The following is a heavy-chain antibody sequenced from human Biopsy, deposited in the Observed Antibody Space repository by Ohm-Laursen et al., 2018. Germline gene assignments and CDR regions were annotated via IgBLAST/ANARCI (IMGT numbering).Heavy chain of an antibody. J-gene: IGHJ6*02. CDR1: GFKFDDYG. V-gene: IGHV3-9*01. CDR3: AKDLHNYGMDV. Sequence: SLRLSCAASGFKFDDYGMNWVRQVPGKGLEWVSRISWNSGSIGYVDSVKGRFTISRDNAKNTLHLQMNSLRADDTAIYYCAKDLHNYGMDVWGQGTTVTVSS. CDR2: ISWNSGSI.